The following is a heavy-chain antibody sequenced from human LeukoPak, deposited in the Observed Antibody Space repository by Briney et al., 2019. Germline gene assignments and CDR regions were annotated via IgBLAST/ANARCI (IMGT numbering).Heavy chain of an antibody. V-gene: IGHV3-23*01. Sequence: GGSLGLSCAASGFTFSSYAMSWVRQAPGKGLEWVSAISGSGGSTYYADSVKGRFIISRDISKNTLYLQMNSLRAEDSALYYCARGGRGSAAVVAPRSFDIWGQGTMVTVSS. J-gene: IGHJ3*02. CDR2: ISGSGGST. CDR1: GFTFSSYA. D-gene: IGHD3-22*01. CDR3: ARGGRGSAAVVAPRSFDI.